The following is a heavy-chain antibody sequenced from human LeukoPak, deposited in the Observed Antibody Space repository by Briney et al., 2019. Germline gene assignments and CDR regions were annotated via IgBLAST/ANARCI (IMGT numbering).Heavy chain of an antibody. V-gene: IGHV1-69*04. CDR3: ARPAEEVTGYDAFDI. J-gene: IGHJ3*02. CDR2: IIPILGIA. Sequence: GASVKVSCKASGGTFSSYAISWVRQAPGQGLEWMGRIIPILGIANYAQKFQGRVTITADKSTRTAYMELSSLRSEDTAVYYCARPAEEVTGYDAFDIWGQGTMVSVCS. CDR1: GGTFSSYA. D-gene: IGHD4-23*01.